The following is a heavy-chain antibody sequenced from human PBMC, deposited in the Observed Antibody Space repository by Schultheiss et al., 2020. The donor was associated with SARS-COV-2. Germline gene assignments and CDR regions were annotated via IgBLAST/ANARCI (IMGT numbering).Heavy chain of an antibody. Sequence: SETLSLTCTVSGGSISSSSYYWGWIRQPPGKGLEWIGYIYYSGSTNYNPSLKSRVTMSVDTSKNQFSLKLSSVTAADTAVYYCARDQDCSSTSCYFLSYYYGMDVWGQGTTVTVSS. J-gene: IGHJ6*02. CDR3: ARDQDCSSTSCYFLSYYYGMDV. V-gene: IGHV4-61*05. D-gene: IGHD2-2*01. CDR1: GGSISSSSYY. CDR2: IYYSGST.